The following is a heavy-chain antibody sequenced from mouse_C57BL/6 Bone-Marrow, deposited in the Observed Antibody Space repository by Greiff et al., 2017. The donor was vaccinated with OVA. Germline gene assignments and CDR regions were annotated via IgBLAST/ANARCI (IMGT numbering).Heavy chain of an antibody. V-gene: IGHV1-54*01. CDR2: INPGSGGT. CDR1: GYAFTNYL. Sequence: VQLQQSGAELVRPGTSVKVSCKASGYAFTNYLIEWVKQRPGQGLEWIGVINPGSGGTNYNEKFKGKATLTADKSSSTAYMQLSSLTSEDSAVYFCARAGAYYYGSSYVGAMDYWGQGTSVTVSS. J-gene: IGHJ4*01. D-gene: IGHD1-1*01. CDR3: ARAGAYYYGSSYVGAMDY.